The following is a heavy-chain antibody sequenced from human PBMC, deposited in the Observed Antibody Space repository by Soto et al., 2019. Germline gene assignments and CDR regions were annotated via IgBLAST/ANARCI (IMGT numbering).Heavy chain of an antibody. Sequence: QVQLVQSGAEVKKPGSSVKVSCKASGGTFSSYAISWVRQAPGQGLECIGGIIPIFGTANYAQKFQGRVMITADKSTSTAYMELSSLGSEDTAVYYCARRGAHSISWYGTRGPRGMDVWGQGTTVTVS. D-gene: IGHD6-13*01. CDR1: GGTFSSYA. CDR3: ARRGAHSISWYGTRGPRGMDV. CDR2: IIPIFGTA. V-gene: IGHV1-69*06. J-gene: IGHJ6*02.